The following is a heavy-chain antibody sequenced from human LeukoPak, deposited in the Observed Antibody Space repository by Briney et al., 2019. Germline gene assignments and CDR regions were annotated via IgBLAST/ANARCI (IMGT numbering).Heavy chain of an antibody. D-gene: IGHD3-10*01. CDR3: AKDYGSGSYPDY. Sequence: GGSLLLSCAASGFPFTTYWMSWVRQAPGKGLEGVSLISWDGGSTYYADSVKGRFTISRDNSKNSLYLQMNSLRTEDTALYYCAKDYGSGSYPDYWGQGTLVTVSS. CDR2: ISWDGGST. J-gene: IGHJ4*02. V-gene: IGHV3-43*01. CDR1: GFPFTTYW.